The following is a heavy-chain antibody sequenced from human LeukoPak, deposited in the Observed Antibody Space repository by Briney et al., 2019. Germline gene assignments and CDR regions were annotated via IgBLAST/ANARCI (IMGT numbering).Heavy chain of an antibody. CDR2: INPNSGST. V-gene: IGHV1-2*02. CDR1: GYTFTGYY. D-gene: IGHD2-21*01. Sequence: ASVKVSCKASGYTFTGYYMHWVRQAPGQGLEWMGWINPNSGSTTYAQNFQGRVTLTRDTSINTAYMELSRLKSEDTAVYYCARDLPVWDAFDIWGQGTMVTVSS. J-gene: IGHJ3*02. CDR3: ARDLPVWDAFDI.